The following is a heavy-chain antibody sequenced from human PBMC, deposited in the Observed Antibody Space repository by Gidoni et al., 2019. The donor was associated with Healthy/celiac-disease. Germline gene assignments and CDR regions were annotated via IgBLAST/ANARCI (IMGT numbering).Heavy chain of an antibody. CDR1: GGTFSSYA. J-gene: IGHJ4*02. CDR2: IIPILGIA. CDR3: ARERDPYYDSSGYYPY. D-gene: IGHD3-22*01. V-gene: IGHV1-69*09. Sequence: QVQLVQSGAEVKKPGSSVKVSCKASGGTFSSYAISWVRQAPGQGLEWMGRIIPILGIANYAQKFQGRVTSTADKSTSTAYMELSSLRSEDTAVYYCARERDPYYDSSGYYPYWGQGTLVTVSS.